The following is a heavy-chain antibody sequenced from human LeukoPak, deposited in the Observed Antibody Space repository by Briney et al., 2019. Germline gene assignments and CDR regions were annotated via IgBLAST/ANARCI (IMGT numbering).Heavy chain of an antibody. D-gene: IGHD2-15*01. CDR3: ARVPGFNCSGGSCYRWFDP. Sequence: SETLSLTCTVSGGSISSYYWSWIRQPPGKGLEWIGYIYYSGSTNYNPSLKSRVAISVDTSKNQFSLKLSPVTAADTAVYYCARVPGFNCSGGSCYRWFDPWGQGTLVTVSS. J-gene: IGHJ5*02. V-gene: IGHV4-59*12. CDR1: GGSISSYY. CDR2: IYYSGST.